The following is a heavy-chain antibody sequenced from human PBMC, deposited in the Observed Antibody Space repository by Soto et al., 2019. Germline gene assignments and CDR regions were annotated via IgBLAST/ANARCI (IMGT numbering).Heavy chain of an antibody. CDR2: INHSGST. V-gene: IGHV4-34*01. Sequence: SETLSLTCAVYGGSFSGYYWSWIRQPPGKGLEWIGEINHSGSTNYNPSLKSRVTISVDTSKNQFSLKLSSVTAADTAVYYCARAVGGYCSGGSCYPDAFDIWGQGTMVTVSS. CDR3: ARAVGGYCSGGSCYPDAFDI. D-gene: IGHD2-15*01. CDR1: GGSFSGYY. J-gene: IGHJ3*02.